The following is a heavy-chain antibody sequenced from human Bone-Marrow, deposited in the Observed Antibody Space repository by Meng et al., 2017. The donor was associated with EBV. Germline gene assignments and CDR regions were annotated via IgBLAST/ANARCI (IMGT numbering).Heavy chain of an antibody. V-gene: IGHV4-4*02. D-gene: IGHD1-26*01. Sequence: LPESGPGLVKPSGTLSLPCVVSGGSIISSNWWSWVRQPPGKGLEWIGENYHSGRTNYNPSLKSRVTISVDKSKNQLSLKLSSVTAADTAVYYCARDLRETSGTFPFDYWGQGTLVTVSS. CDR3: ARDLRETSGTFPFDY. CDR1: GGSIISSNW. J-gene: IGHJ4*02. CDR2: NYHSGRT.